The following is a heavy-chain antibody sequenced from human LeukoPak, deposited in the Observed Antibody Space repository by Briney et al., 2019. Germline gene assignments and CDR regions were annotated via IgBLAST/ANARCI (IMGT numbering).Heavy chain of an antibody. Sequence: PSETLSLTCAVYGGSFSSYYWSWIRQPPGKGLEWIGYIYHSGSTYYNPSLKSRVTISVDRSKNQFSLKLSSVTAADTAVYYCASEGEGASGVWFDPWGQGTLVTVSS. D-gene: IGHD1-26*01. J-gene: IGHJ5*02. V-gene: IGHV4-34*01. CDR3: ASEGEGASGVWFDP. CDR2: IYHSGST. CDR1: GGSFSSYY.